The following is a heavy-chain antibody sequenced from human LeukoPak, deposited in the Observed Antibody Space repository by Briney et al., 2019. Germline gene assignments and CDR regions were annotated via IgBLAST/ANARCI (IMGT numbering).Heavy chain of an antibody. V-gene: IGHV4-59*11. J-gene: IGHJ5*02. CDR3: AGGGTNWFDP. Sequence: PSETLSLTCTVSGGSITSHYWSWIRQPPGKGLEWIGYINYSGSTNYNPSLKSRVTISVDTSRNQFSLKLSSVTAADTAVYYCAGGGTNWFDPWGQGTLVTVSS. CDR2: INYSGST. CDR1: GGSITSHY.